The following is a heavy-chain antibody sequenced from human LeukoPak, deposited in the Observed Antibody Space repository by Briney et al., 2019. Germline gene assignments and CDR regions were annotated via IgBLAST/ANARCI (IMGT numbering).Heavy chain of an antibody. CDR2: IYHSGST. V-gene: IGHV4-4*02. CDR3: ARDRGTWNDDGFDF. CDR1: GGSISSSNW. J-gene: IGHJ4*02. Sequence: PSETLSLTCAVSGGSISSSNWWSWIRQPPGKGLEWIGEIYHSGSTNYNPSLKSRVTISVDKSKTQFSLKLSSVTAADTAVYYCARDRGTWNDDGFDFWGQGTLVTVSS. D-gene: IGHD1-1*01.